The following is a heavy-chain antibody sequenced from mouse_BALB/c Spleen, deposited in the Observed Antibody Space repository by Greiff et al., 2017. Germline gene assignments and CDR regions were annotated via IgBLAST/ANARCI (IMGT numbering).Heavy chain of an antibody. Sequence: QVQLQQSGAELMKPGASVKISCKATGYTFSSYWIEWVKQRPGHGLEWIGEILPGSGSTNYNEKFKGKATFTADTSSNTAYMQLSSLTSEDSAVYYCARQGIYYGYDVMAYWGQGTLVTVSA. D-gene: IGHD2-2*01. J-gene: IGHJ3*01. V-gene: IGHV1-9*01. CDR2: ILPGSGST. CDR1: GYTFSSYW. CDR3: ARQGIYYGYDVMAY.